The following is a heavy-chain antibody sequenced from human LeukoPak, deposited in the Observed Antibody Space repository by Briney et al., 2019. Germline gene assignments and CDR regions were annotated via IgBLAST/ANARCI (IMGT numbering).Heavy chain of an antibody. CDR3: ARLRDWFDP. J-gene: IGHJ5*02. Sequence: SETLSLTCTVSGGSISSSSYYWGWIRQPPGKGLEWIGYIYYSGSTNYNPSLKSRVTISVDTSKNQFSLKLSSVTAADTAVYYCARLRDWFDPWGQGTLVTVSS. V-gene: IGHV4-61*05. CDR1: GGSISSSSYY. CDR2: IYYSGST.